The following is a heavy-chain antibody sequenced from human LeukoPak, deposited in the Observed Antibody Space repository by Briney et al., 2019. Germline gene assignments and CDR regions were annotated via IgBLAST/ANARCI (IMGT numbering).Heavy chain of an antibody. V-gene: IGHV1-18*01. D-gene: IGHD3-22*01. CDR3: ARPLYYDSTGYHQYYFDH. CDR2: ISAYNGNT. Sequence: ASVKVSCKASGYTFTSYAISWVRQAPGQGLEWMGCISAYNGNTNYAQNLQGRVTMTTETSTSTAYMDLRSLRSDDTAVYYCARPLYYDSTGYHQYYFDHWGQGTLVTVSS. J-gene: IGHJ4*02. CDR1: GYTFTSYA.